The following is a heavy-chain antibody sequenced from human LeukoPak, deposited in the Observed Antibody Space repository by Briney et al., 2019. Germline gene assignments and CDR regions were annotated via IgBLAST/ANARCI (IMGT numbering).Heavy chain of an antibody. D-gene: IGHD4-4*01. V-gene: IGHV3-23*01. CDR3: ATVSGAVTTYSDY. CDR1: GFTFSSYA. J-gene: IGHJ4*02. CDR2: ISGSGGST. Sequence: GGSLRLSCAASGFTFSSYAMSWVRQAPGKGLEWVSAISGSGGSTYYADSVKGRFTISRDNSKNTLYLQMNSLRAEDTAVYYCATVSGAVTTYSDYWGQGTLVTVSS.